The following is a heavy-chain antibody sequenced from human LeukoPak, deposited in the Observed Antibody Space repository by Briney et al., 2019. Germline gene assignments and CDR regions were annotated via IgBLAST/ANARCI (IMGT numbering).Heavy chain of an antibody. D-gene: IGHD3-16*02. CDR3: GRVIAGAIDY. Sequence: GGSLRLSCAASGFTFGGYSMTWVRQAPGKGLEWVANINLDGSDTFYGGFVKGRFTISRDNAHNSLYLQMNSLRAEAPAVYYCGRVIAGAIDYWGKGTTVTVSS. V-gene: IGHV3-7*01. CDR2: INLDGSDT. J-gene: IGHJ4*02. CDR1: GFTFGGYS.